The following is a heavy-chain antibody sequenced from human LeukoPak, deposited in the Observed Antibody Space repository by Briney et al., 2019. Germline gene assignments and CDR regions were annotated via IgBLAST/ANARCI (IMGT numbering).Heavy chain of an antibody. V-gene: IGHV4-34*01. CDR2: INHSGST. J-gene: IGHJ5*02. D-gene: IGHD6-13*01. CDR3: AREPYSSSWYGVYNWFDP. CDR1: GGSFSGYY. Sequence: PSETLSLTCAVYGGSFSGYYWSWIRQPPGKGLEWIGEINHSGSTNYNPSLKSRVTISVDTSKNQFSLKLSSVTAADTAVYYCAREPYSSSWYGVYNWFDPWGQGTLVTVSS.